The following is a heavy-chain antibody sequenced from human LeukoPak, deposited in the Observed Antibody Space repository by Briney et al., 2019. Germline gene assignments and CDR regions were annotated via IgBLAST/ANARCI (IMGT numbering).Heavy chain of an antibody. CDR1: GGSMSSYY. CDR2: LFTSGST. Sequence: SETLSLTCTVSGGSMSSYYWSWIRQPPGKGLEWIGRLFTSGSTNYNPSLKSRVTISVDTSKNQFSLKLSSVTAADTAVYYCARAVAAAGLNYYFDYWGQGTLVTVSS. J-gene: IGHJ4*02. V-gene: IGHV4-4*08. D-gene: IGHD6-13*01. CDR3: ARAVAAAGLNYYFDY.